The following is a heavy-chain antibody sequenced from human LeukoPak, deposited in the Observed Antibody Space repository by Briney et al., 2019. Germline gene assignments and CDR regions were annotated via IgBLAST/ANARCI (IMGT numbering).Heavy chain of an antibody. CDR1: GYTFTGYY. J-gene: IGHJ4*02. V-gene: IGHV1-2*02. D-gene: IGHD3-22*01. Sequence: ASVKVSCKASGYTFTGYYMHWVRQAPGQGLEWMGWINPNSGGTNYAQKFQGRVTMTRDTSISTAYMELSRLRSDDTAVYYYARVRYYYDSSGSNTLDYWGQGTLVTVSS. CDR2: INPNSGGT. CDR3: ARVRYYYDSSGSNTLDY.